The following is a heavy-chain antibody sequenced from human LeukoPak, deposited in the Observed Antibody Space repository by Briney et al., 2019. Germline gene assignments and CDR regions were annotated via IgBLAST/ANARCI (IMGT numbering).Heavy chain of an antibody. CDR3: ARVGGYNDFDY. D-gene: IGHD5-24*01. CDR1: GFTFSSYS. V-gene: IGHV3-21*01. J-gene: IGHJ4*02. Sequence: GGSLRLSCAASGFTFSSYSMNWVRQAPGKGLEWVSSISSSSYIYYADSVKGRFTISRDNAKNSLYLQMNSLRAEDTAVYYCARVGGYNDFDYWGQGTLVTVSS. CDR2: ISSSSYI.